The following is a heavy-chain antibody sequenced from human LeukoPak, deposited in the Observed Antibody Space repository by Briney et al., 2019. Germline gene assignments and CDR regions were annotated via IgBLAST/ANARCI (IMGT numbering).Heavy chain of an antibody. CDR1: GGSFSGYY. J-gene: IGHJ4*02. D-gene: IGHD3-22*01. CDR2: INHSGST. V-gene: IGHV4-34*01. Sequence: SETLSLTCAVHGGSFSGYYWSWIRQPPGKGLEWIGEINHSGSTNYNPSLKSRVTISVDTSKNQFSLKLSSVTAADTAVYYCARRAQPSAYYYDSSGRHRGGRLDYWGQGTLVTVSS. CDR3: ARRAQPSAYYYDSSGRHRGGRLDY.